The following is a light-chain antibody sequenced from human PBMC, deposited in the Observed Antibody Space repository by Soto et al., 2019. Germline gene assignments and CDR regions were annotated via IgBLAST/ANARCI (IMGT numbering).Light chain of an antibody. CDR3: LQDYNYPLT. Sequence: IQLTQSPSFLSASVGDRVTITCRASQGISSYLAWYQQKPGKAPKLLIYGASSLQSGVPSRFSGSGSGTDFTLTISSLQPEDFATYYCLQDYNYPLTFGGGTKVDIK. J-gene: IGKJ4*01. CDR1: QGISSY. V-gene: IGKV1-6*01. CDR2: GAS.